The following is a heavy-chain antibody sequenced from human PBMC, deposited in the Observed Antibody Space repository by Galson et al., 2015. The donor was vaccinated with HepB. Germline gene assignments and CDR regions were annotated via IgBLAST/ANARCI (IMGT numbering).Heavy chain of an antibody. V-gene: IGHV3-23*01. CDR2: ISGSGGST. J-gene: IGHJ2*01. CDR3: AKDWGGNRNPHWYFDL. CDR1: GFTFSSYA. D-gene: IGHD4-23*01. Sequence: SLRLSCAASGFTFSSYAMSWVRQAPGKGLEWVSAISGSGGSTYYADSVKGRFTISRDNSKNTLYLQMNSLRAEDTAVYYCAKDWGGNRNPHWYFDLWGRGTLVTVSS.